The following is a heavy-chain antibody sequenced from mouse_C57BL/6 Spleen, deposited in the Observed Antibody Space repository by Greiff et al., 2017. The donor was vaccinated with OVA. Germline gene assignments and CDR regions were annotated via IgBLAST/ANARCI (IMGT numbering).Heavy chain of an antibody. D-gene: IGHD4-1*01. CDR3: ARAEAHWDPHLYFDV. Sequence: QVQLQQPGAELVKPGASVKLSCKASGYTFTSYWMHWVKQRPGQGLEWIGMIHPNSGSTNYNEKFKSKATLTVDKSSSTAYMQLCSLTSEESAVYYCARAEAHWDPHLYFDVLGTGTTVTVSS. CDR2: IHPNSGST. CDR1: GYTFTSYW. V-gene: IGHV1-64*01. J-gene: IGHJ1*03.